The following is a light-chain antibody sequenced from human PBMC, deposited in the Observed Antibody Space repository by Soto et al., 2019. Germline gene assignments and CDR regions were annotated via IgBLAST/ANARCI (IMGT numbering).Light chain of an antibody. CDR2: AAS. Sequence: ISMTQSPPTLSVSPGGRVTLSCEASETISADLAWYHHRPGQAPRLLIYAASTRAPGVPARFSGSGSGTDFTLTISSLEPEDFAVYYCQQRGNRPPWTFGQGTEVEIK. V-gene: IGKV3-11*01. CDR3: QQRGNRPPWT. CDR1: ETISAD. J-gene: IGKJ1*01.